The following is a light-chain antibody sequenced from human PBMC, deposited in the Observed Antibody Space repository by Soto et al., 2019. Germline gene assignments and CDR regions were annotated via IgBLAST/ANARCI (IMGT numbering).Light chain of an antibody. Sequence: TVLTQSPATLSLSPGERATLSCRASHSVGDYLAWYQQKPGQAPRLLIYDASNRAAGVPYRFRGSGSGTDFTLTISRLEPEDFAVYYCQHYVTSLTTFGQGTKVEVK. J-gene: IGKJ1*01. CDR1: HSVGDY. CDR2: DAS. CDR3: QHYVTSLTT. V-gene: IGKV3-11*01.